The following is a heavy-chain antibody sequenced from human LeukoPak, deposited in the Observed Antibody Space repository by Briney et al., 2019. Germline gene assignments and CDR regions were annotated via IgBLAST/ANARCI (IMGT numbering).Heavy chain of an antibody. J-gene: IGHJ3*02. Sequence: ASVRVSCKASGYTFTPYYMHWVRQAPGQGLEWMGGINPKRGGTDYGQKFQGRVSMPRDTSIRTAYIELTRLKSDDTAVYYCARVADGAQSGAFDIWGQGTMVTVSS. D-gene: IGHD4-17*01. CDR3: ARVADGAQSGAFDI. CDR1: GYTFTPYY. V-gene: IGHV1-2*02. CDR2: INPKRGGT.